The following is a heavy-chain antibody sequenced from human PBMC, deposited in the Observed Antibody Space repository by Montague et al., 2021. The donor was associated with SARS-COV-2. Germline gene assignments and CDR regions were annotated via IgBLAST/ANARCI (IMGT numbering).Heavy chain of an antibody. CDR1: RFTFSSYW. Sequence: SLRLSCEASRFTFSSYWMSWVRQTPGKGLEWVANIKPDGGEKHYXDSXKGRFTISRDNAKNSLNLQMDSLRAEDTALYYCARDSRIVGATGGMDVWGQGTTVIVSS. D-gene: IGHD1-26*01. CDR2: IKPDGGEK. J-gene: IGHJ6*02. V-gene: IGHV3-7*03. CDR3: ARDSRIVGATGGMDV.